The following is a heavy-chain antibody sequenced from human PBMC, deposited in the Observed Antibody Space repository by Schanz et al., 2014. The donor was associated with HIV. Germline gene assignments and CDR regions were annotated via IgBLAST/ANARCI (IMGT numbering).Heavy chain of an antibody. D-gene: IGHD2-15*01. Sequence: QVQLVQSGAEVKKPGASVKVSCKASGYTFTSYDINWVRQAPGQGLEWMGWMNANKGNTGYAQKLQGRVTMTRNTSISSADMERSSLASEDTAVCSCARSARNCASCVWGGYGMDVWGQGTPVTVSS. J-gene: IGHJ6*02. CDR1: GYTFTSYD. CDR3: ARSARNCASCVWGGYGMDV. V-gene: IGHV1-8*02. CDR2: MNANKGNT.